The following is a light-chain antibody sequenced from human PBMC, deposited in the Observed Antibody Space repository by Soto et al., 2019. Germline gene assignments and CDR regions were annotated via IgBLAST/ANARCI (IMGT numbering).Light chain of an antibody. J-gene: IGKJ1*01. CDR1: QSISIR. CDR3: QQYDGWPRT. Sequence: EIVMTQSPVTLSVFPGERATLSCRASQSISIRLAWYQQRPGQAPRLLIYNTSTRATGVPARFSGSGSETDFTLTISSLQSEDFALYFCQQYDGWPRTFGQGTKVDNK. V-gene: IGKV3-15*01. CDR2: NTS.